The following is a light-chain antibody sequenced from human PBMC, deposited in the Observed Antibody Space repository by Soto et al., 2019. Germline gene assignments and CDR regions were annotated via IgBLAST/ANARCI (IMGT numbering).Light chain of an antibody. J-gene: IGKJ5*01. CDR2: GAS. V-gene: IGKV3-20*01. Sequence: EIVLTPSPSTLSLSPGERATLPCRASLSVSSSYLAWYQQKPGQAPRLLIYGASSRASGVPVRFIGSGSGTDFTLTITRLEPEDFAVYYCQQYGGSPITFGLGTRLEIK. CDR3: QQYGGSPIT. CDR1: LSVSSSY.